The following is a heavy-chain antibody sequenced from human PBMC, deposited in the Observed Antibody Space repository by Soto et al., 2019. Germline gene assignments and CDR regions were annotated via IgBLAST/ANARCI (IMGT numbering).Heavy chain of an antibody. CDR3: AKDLEKWRIAAAGTFDY. J-gene: IGHJ4*02. D-gene: IGHD6-13*01. Sequence: EVQLVESGGGLVQPGRSLRLSCAASGFTFDDYAMHWVRQAPGKGLEWVSGISWNSGSIGYADSVKGRFTISRDNAKNSLYLQMNSLRAEDTALYYCAKDLEKWRIAAAGTFDYWGQGTLVTVSS. V-gene: IGHV3-9*01. CDR2: ISWNSGSI. CDR1: GFTFDDYA.